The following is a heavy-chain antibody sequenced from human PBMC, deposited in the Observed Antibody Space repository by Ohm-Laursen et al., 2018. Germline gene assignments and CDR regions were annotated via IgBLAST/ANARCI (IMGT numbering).Heavy chain of an antibody. CDR1: GFTFSSYE. CDR3: AREPYHSDFFDY. V-gene: IGHV3-48*03. Sequence: GSLRLSCTASGFTFSSYEMNWVRQAPGKGLEWVSYISSGGSTVYYADSVKGRFTISRDNAKNSPYLQMNSLTAEDTAVYYCAREPYHSDFFDYWGQGTLVTVS. J-gene: IGHJ4*02. CDR2: ISSGGSTV. D-gene: IGHD3-22*01.